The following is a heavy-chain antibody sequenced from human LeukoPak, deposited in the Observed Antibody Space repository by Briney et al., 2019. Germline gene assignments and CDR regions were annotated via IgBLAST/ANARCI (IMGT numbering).Heavy chain of an antibody. V-gene: IGHV1-2*02. CDR1: GYTFTAYY. CDR2: INPNSGVA. CDR3: ARALYSGGDYVQPAGYWFDP. Sequence: ASVKVSCKASGYTFTAYYMHWVRQAPGQGLEWMGLINPNSGVANYAQKFQGRVTITRDTSISTAYMKLSRLRSDDTAVYYCARALYSGGDYVQPAGYWFDPWGQGTLVTVSS. D-gene: IGHD4-17*01. J-gene: IGHJ5*02.